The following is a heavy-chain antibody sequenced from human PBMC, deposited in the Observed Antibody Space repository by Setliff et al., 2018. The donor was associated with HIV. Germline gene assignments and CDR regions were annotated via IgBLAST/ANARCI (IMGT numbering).Heavy chain of an antibody. J-gene: IGHJ4*02. CDR2: VHPSGSI. V-gene: IGHV4-39*07. D-gene: IGHD3-9*01. CDR3: ARGRDWAKTGDF. Sequence: SETLSLTCTVSGGSISSSSSYWGWIRQPPGRGLEWIAEVHPSGSINYNSSLKSRVAISVDTSNNQFSLTMTSVTAADTAVYYCARGRDWAKTGDFWGQGALVTAPQ. CDR1: GGSISSSSSY.